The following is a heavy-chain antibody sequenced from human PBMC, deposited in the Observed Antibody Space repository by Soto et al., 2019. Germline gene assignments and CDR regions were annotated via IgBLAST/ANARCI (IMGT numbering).Heavy chain of an antibody. Sequence: SETLSLTCTVSGGSISSYYWSWIRQPPGKGLEWIGYIYYSGSTNYNPSLKSRVTISVDTSKNQFSLKLSSVTAADTAVYYCASDGAVADSHFDYWGQGTLVTVSS. V-gene: IGHV4-59*01. CDR1: GGSISSYY. D-gene: IGHD6-19*01. CDR3: ASDGAVADSHFDY. J-gene: IGHJ4*02. CDR2: IYYSGST.